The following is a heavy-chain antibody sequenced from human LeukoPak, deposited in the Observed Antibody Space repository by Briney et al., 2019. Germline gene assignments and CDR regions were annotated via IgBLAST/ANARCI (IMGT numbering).Heavy chain of an antibody. CDR2: IAYDGINK. CDR1: KFTFSSYG. J-gene: IGHJ6*02. Sequence: PGGSLRLSCTASKFTFSSYGMHWVRQAPGRGLERVATIAYDGINKYYRDSVKGRFTISRDNSKNSLYLQMSSLKPEDTAVYYCAKDRSRCSGGTCYLFGMDVWGQGTTVTVSS. V-gene: IGHV3-30*18. D-gene: IGHD2-15*01. CDR3: AKDRSRCSGGTCYLFGMDV.